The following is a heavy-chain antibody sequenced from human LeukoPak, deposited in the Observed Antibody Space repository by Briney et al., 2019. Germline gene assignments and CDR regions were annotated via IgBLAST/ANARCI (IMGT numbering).Heavy chain of an antibody. Sequence: SETLSLTCAVYGGSFSGYYWSWIRQPPGKGLEWIGEINHRGSTNYNPSLKSRVTISVDTSKNQFSLKLSSVTAADTAVYYCARGRAYDSSGYPKAKRKYYFDYWGQGTLVTVSS. J-gene: IGHJ4*02. CDR1: GGSFSGYY. V-gene: IGHV4-34*01. D-gene: IGHD3-22*01. CDR2: INHRGST. CDR3: ARGRAYDSSGYPKAKRKYYFDY.